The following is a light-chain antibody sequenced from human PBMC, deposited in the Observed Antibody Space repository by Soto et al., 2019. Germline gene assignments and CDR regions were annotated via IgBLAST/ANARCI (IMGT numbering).Light chain of an antibody. CDR1: QSLLHSNGYNY. V-gene: IGKV2-28*01. CDR3: MQALQTPYT. CDR2: LGS. J-gene: IGKJ2*01. Sequence: DIVMTQSPLSLPVTPGEPASISGRSSQSLLHSNGYNYLDWYLQKPGQSPQLLIYLGSNRASGVPDRFSGSGSGTDFTLKISRVEAEDAGVYYCMQALQTPYTFRQGTKLEIK.